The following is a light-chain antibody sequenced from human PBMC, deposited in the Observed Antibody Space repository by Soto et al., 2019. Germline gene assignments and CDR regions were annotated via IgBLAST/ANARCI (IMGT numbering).Light chain of an antibody. CDR3: CSYAGSYTFYV. CDR1: TSDVGGYNY. CDR2: DVT. Sequence: QSVLTQPRSVSGSPGQSVTISCTGTTSDVGGYNYVSWYQQHPGKVPKLMIYDVTKRPSGVPDRCSGSKSGNTASLTISGLRPDDEADYYCCSYAGSYTFYVFGTGTKVTVL. J-gene: IGLJ1*01. V-gene: IGLV2-11*01.